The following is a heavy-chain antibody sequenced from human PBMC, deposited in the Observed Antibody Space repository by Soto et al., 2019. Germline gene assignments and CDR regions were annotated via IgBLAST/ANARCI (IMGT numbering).Heavy chain of an antibody. J-gene: IGHJ6*03. V-gene: IGHV3-21*01. Sequence: GGSLRLSCAASGFTFSSYSMNWVRQAPGKGLEWVSSISSSSSYIYYADSVKGRFTISRDNAKNSLYLQMNSLRAEDTAVYYCARDRADIVVVPRYYMDVWGKGTTVTVSS. CDR2: ISSSSSYI. D-gene: IGHD2-2*01. CDR3: ARDRADIVVVPRYYMDV. CDR1: GFTFSSYS.